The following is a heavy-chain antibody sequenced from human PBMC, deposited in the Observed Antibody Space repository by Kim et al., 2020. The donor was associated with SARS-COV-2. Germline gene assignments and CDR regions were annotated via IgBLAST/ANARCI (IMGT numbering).Heavy chain of an antibody. CDR3: ARDFGTYGDQAVGWGY. V-gene: IGHV1-69*13. CDR2: IIPIFGTA. D-gene: IGHD4-17*01. J-gene: IGHJ4*02. CDR1: GGTFSSYA. Sequence: SVKVSCKASGGTFSSYAISWVRQTPGQGLEWMGGIIPIFGTANYAQKFQGRVTITADESTSTAYMELSSLRSEDTAVYYCARDFGTYGDQAVGWGYWGQGTLVTVSS.